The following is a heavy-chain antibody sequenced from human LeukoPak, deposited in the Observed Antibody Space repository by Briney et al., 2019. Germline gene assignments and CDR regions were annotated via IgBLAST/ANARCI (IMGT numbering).Heavy chain of an antibody. J-gene: IGHJ3*02. V-gene: IGHV3-21*01. CDR2: ISSSSSYI. Sequence: GGSLRLSCAASGFTFSSYSMNWVRQAPGKGLEWVSSISSSSSYIYYADSVKGRFTISRDNSKNTLYLQMNSLRAEDTAVYYCARNRPPGSTGAFDIWGQGTMVTVSS. D-gene: IGHD3-10*01. CDR1: GFTFSSYS. CDR3: ARNRPPGSTGAFDI.